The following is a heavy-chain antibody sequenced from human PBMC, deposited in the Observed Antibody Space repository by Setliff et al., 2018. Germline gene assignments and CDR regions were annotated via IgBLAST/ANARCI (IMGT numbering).Heavy chain of an antibody. CDR3: ARDNDDYDSGGYTPYFDH. D-gene: IGHD3-22*01. CDR1: GFTFGSHA. V-gene: IGHV3-30*07. J-gene: IGHJ4*02. CDR2: ISYDGGRT. Sequence: PGGSLRLSCAASGFTFGSHAMHWVRQAPGKGLEWVAVISYDGGRTYYVDSVKGRFTVSRANSKNTLYLQMNSLRDEDTAVYYCARDNDDYDSGGYTPYFDHWGQGALVTVSS.